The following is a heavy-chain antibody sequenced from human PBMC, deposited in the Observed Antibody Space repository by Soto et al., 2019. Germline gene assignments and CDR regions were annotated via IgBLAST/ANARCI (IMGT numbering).Heavy chain of an antibody. J-gene: IGHJ6*02. CDR1: GFTFSSNW. CDR2: IKQDGSEK. CDR3: ARDTGRYYGMDV. V-gene: IGHV3-7*03. Sequence: EVQLVESGGGLVQPGGSLRLSCAASGFTFSSNWMSWVRQAPGKGLEWVANIKQDGSEKYYVDSVKGRFTISRDNAKNSLYLQMNSLRAEDTAVYYCARDTGRYYGMDVWGQGTTVTVSS. D-gene: IGHD3-10*01.